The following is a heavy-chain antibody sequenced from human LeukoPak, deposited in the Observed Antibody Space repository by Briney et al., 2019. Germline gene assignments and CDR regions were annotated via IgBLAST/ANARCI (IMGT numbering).Heavy chain of an antibody. V-gene: IGHV3-23*01. CDR3: AKDLSYGGNPDFDY. CDR2: ISGSGGST. CDR1: GFTFSSYA. D-gene: IGHD4-23*01. Sequence: GGSLRLSCEASGFTFSSYAMSWVRQAPGKGLEWVSAISGSGGSTYYADSVKGRFAISRDNSKNTLYLQMNSLRAEDTAVYYCAKDLSYGGNPDFDYWGQGTLVTVSS. J-gene: IGHJ4*02.